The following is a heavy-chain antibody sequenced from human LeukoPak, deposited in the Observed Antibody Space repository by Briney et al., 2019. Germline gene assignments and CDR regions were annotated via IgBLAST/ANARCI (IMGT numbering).Heavy chain of an antibody. CDR1: GFTFSNAW. Sequence: GGSLRLSCAASGFTFSNAWMNWVRQAPGKGLEWVGRIKSRSDGVTRDYAAPVKGRFTISRDDSKNMLYLQMNSLKPEGTAVYYCTRIRGYSYGLDYWGQGTLVTVSS. CDR3: TRIRGYSYGLDY. CDR2: IKSRSDGVTR. V-gene: IGHV3-15*01. J-gene: IGHJ4*02. D-gene: IGHD5-18*01.